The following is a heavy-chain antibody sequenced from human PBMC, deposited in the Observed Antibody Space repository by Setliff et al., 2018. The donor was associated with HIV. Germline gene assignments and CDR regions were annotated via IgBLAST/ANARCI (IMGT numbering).Heavy chain of an antibody. D-gene: IGHD5-12*01. CDR3: ARGKTWLRFLDY. CDR1: GYPFNNYG. J-gene: IGHJ4*02. V-gene: IGHV1-18*01. Sequence: ASVKVSCKASGYPFNNYGISWVRQAPGQGLEWMGWTNTHSGYTNYAQNVQGRVTVTMDTSTSTAYVELRSLKSDDTAVYYCARGKTWLRFLDYWGQGTLVTVSS. CDR2: TNTHSGYT.